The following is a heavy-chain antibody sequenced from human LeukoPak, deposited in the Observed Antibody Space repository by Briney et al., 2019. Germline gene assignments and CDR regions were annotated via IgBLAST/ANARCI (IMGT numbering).Heavy chain of an antibody. J-gene: IGHJ4*02. CDR3: ARAAIDTSGYYSFDY. CDR2: TYYRSKWYN. D-gene: IGHD3-22*01. Sequence: SRTLSLTCAISGDSVSSNSATWIWIRQSPSRGLEWLGSTYYRSKWYNDYAVSVKSRTTINPDTSKNQFSLQLNSVTPEDTAVYYCARAAIDTSGYYSFDYWGQGTLVTVSS. V-gene: IGHV6-1*01. CDR1: GDSVSSNSAT.